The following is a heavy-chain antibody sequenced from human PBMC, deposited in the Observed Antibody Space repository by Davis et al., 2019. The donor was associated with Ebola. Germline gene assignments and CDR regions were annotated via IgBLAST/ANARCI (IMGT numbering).Heavy chain of an antibody. Sequence: ASVKVSCKASGYTFTNYGISWVRQAPGQGLEWMGWISGYEDNTNYAPRFQGRITLTKDRATRTVYMELRSLTSDDTAVYYCARDLATSSGAHFFYFGMDVWGEGTSVAVSS. D-gene: IGHD3-10*01. CDR1: GYTFTNYG. V-gene: IGHV1-18*01. CDR2: ISGYEDNT. J-gene: IGHJ6*04. CDR3: ARDLATSSGAHFFYFGMDV.